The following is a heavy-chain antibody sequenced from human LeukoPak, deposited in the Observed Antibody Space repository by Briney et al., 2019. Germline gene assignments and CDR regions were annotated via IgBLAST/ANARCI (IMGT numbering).Heavy chain of an antibody. CDR2: INPTGGST. V-gene: IGHV1-46*01. CDR1: GYTFTSYG. CDR3: ARDNSVGDNAWWFDP. D-gene: IGHD1-26*01. J-gene: IGHJ5*02. Sequence: ASVKVSCKASGYTFTSYGISWVRQAPGQGLEWMGLINPTGGSTGYAQKFQSRVTMTRDMSTSTDYMELSSLRSEDTAIYYCARDNSVGDNAWWFDPWGQGTLVTVSS.